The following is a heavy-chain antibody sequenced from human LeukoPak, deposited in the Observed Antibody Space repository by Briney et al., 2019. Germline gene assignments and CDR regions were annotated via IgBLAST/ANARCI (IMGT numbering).Heavy chain of an antibody. J-gene: IGHJ4*02. CDR3: ASDEGNHFDY. CDR1: GFTFSSYI. V-gene: IGHV3-21*01. Sequence: GSLRLSCAASGFTFSSYIMNWVRQAPGKGLEWVASISRNSTYIHYADSVKGRFTISRDNARNSLFLQMNSLRAEDTAIYYCASDEGNHFDYWGQGTLVTVSS. CDR2: ISRNSTYI.